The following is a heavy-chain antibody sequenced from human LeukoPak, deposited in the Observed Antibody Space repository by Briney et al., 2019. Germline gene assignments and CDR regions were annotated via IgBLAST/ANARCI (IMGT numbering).Heavy chain of an antibody. Sequence: SETLSLTCTVSGGAISSSSHYWGWIRQPPGKGLEWIGSIYHSGSTVYNPSLKSRVAIPVDTSRNQFSLKLNSVTASDTAVYYCARNTTVTDWYFDLWGRGTLVTVSS. CDR1: GGAISSSSHY. CDR3: ARNTTVTDWYFDL. J-gene: IGHJ2*01. D-gene: IGHD1-1*01. V-gene: IGHV4-39*01. CDR2: IYHSGST.